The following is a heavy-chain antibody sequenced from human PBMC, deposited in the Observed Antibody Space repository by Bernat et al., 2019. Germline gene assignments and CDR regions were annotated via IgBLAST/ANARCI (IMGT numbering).Heavy chain of an antibody. J-gene: IGHJ4*02. V-gene: IGHV3-7*01. CDR2: IKQDGSEK. CDR1: GFTFSSYA. CDR3: ARDSQIGELSQD. Sequence: EVQLLESGGGLVQPGGSLRLSCAASGFTFSSYAMSWVRQAPGKGLEWVANIKQDGSEKYYVDSVKGRFTISRDNAKNSLYLQMNSLRAEDTAVYYCARDSQIGELSQDWGQGTLVTVSS. D-gene: IGHD3-10*01.